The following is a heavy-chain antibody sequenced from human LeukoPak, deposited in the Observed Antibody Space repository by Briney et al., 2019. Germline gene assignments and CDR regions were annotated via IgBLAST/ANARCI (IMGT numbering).Heavy chain of an antibody. D-gene: IGHD1-20*01. J-gene: IGHJ4*02. V-gene: IGHV1-69*05. Sequence: SVKVSCKASGGTFSSYAISWVRQAPGQGLEWMGGIIPIFGTANYAQKFQSRVTITTDESTSTAYMELSSLRSEDTAVYYCARETPGGITGTTLGYWGQGTLVTVSS. CDR1: GGTFSSYA. CDR3: ARETPGGITGTTLGY. CDR2: IIPIFGTA.